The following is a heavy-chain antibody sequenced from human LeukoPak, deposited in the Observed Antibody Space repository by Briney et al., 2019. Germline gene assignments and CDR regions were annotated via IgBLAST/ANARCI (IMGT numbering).Heavy chain of an antibody. CDR1: GFTFSYYN. CDR3: ARDENTGYDF. Sequence: GGSLRLSCAASGFTFSYYNMNWVRQAPGKGLEWVSHISSSSDTIYYADSVKGRFTISRDNAKNSLYLQMNSLRAEDTAVYYCARDENTGYDFWGQGTLVTVSS. CDR2: ISSSSDTI. J-gene: IGHJ4*02. V-gene: IGHV3-48*01. D-gene: IGHD5-12*01.